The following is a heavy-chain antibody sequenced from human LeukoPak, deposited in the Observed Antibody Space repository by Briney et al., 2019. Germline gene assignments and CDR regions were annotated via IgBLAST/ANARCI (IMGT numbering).Heavy chain of an antibody. Sequence: SETLSLTCAVYGGSFSGYYWSWIRQPPGKGLEWIGEINHSGRTNYNPSLKSRVTISVDTSKNQFSLKLSSVTAADTAVYYCARGQVRYYYGSGSFGFGPWGQGTLVTVSS. CDR2: INHSGRT. J-gene: IGHJ5*02. D-gene: IGHD3-10*01. V-gene: IGHV4-34*01. CDR3: ARGQVRYYYGSGSFGFGP. CDR1: GGSFSGYY.